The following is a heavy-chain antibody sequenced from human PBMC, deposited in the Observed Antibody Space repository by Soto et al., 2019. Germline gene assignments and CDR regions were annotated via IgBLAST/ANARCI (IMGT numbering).Heavy chain of an antibody. CDR1: GFTFRSYA. V-gene: IGHV3-23*01. Sequence: GGSLSLSCAASGFTFRSYAMRWVRQAPGQGLEWVSAISGSGGSTYYAAPVKGRFTISRDNSKNTLYLQMNSLRAEDTAVYYCAKLTKYDFWSPYPPMDVWGQGTTVTVSS. D-gene: IGHD3-3*01. CDR3: AKLTKYDFWSPYPPMDV. CDR2: ISGSGGST. J-gene: IGHJ6*02.